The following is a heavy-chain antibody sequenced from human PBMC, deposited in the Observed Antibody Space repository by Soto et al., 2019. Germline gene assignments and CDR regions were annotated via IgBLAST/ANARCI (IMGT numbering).Heavy chain of an antibody. D-gene: IGHD3-22*01. Sequence: GGSLRLSCAASGFTFSSYAMSWVRQAPGKGLEWVSAICGSGGSTYYADSVKGRFTISRDNSKNTLYLQMNSLRAEDTAVYYCAKMTYYDSSGYYYTIGTFDYWGQGTLVTVSS. V-gene: IGHV3-23*01. J-gene: IGHJ4*02. CDR1: GFTFSSYA. CDR3: AKMTYYDSSGYYYTIGTFDY. CDR2: ICGSGGST.